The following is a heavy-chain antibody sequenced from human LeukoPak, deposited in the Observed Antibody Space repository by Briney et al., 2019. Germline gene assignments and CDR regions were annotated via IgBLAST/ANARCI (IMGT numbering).Heavy chain of an antibody. D-gene: IGHD4-23*01. Sequence: SVKVSCKASGGTFSSYGISWVRQAPGQGLEWMGGIIPIFGTANYAQKFQGRVTITADKSTSTAYMELSSLRSEDTAVYYCAREVTPGAYDINRYYHYYMDVWGKGTTVTVSS. CDR2: IIPIFGTA. CDR3: AREVTPGAYDINRYYHYYMDV. J-gene: IGHJ6*03. V-gene: IGHV1-69*06. CDR1: GGTFSSYG.